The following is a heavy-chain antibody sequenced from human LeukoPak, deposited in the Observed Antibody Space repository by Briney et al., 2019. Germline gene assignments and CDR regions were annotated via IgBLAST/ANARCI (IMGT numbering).Heavy chain of an antibody. CDR3: AGLHRARLGHCSGGSCPLYYYYMDV. J-gene: IGHJ6*03. D-gene: IGHD2-15*01. V-gene: IGHV3-30*04. CDR2: ISYDGSNN. CDR1: GFTFSSYA. Sequence: QAGGSLRLSCAAYGFTFSSYAMHWVRQAPGKGLEWVAVISYDGSNNYYADSVKGRFTISRDNSKNTLYLQMNSLRAEDTAVYYCAGLHRARLGHCSGGSCPLYYYYMDVWGKGTTVTVSS.